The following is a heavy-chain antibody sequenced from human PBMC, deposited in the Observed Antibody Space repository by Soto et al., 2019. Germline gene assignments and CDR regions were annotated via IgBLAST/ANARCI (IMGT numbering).Heavy chain of an antibody. V-gene: IGHV4-59*01. CDR1: GGSISPYY. J-gene: IGHJ4*02. D-gene: IGHD4-17*01. Sequence: SETLSLTCTVSGGSISPYYWSWIRQPPGRGLEWIGYIYYSGSTNYNPSLKSRVTISVDTSKNQFSLKLSSVTAADTAVYYCARETKGDYDHFDYWGQGTLVTVSS. CDR3: ARETKGDYDHFDY. CDR2: IYYSGST.